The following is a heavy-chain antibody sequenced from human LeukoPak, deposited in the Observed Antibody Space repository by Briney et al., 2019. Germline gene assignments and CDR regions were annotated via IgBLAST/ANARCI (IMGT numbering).Heavy chain of an antibody. J-gene: IGHJ4*02. D-gene: IGHD1-26*01. Sequence: GGSLRLSCAASVFTFSSYATSLVRQAPGKGLEWVSGISGSGGSTYYADSVKGRFTISRDDSKNTLYLQVNSLRAEDTAVYYCAKDRRLRVTQWDAFDYWGQGTLVTVSS. V-gene: IGHV3-23*01. CDR2: ISGSGGST. CDR1: VFTFSSYA. CDR3: AKDRRLRVTQWDAFDY.